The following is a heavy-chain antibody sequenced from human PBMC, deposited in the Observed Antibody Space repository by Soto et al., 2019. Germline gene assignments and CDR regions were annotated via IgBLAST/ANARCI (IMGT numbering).Heavy chain of an antibody. D-gene: IGHD2-8*02. CDR2: ITGSGTDT. CDR3: AKGSRGHCTGVTCYPFDY. V-gene: IGHV3-23*01. CDR1: GFTFSTYA. Sequence: EVQLLDSGGHLVQPGGSLRLSCAASGFTFSTYAMNWVRQAPGKRLEWVSSITGSGTDTYYADSVKGRFTISRDNSKNTLYLQMSSLRAEDTAVYYCAKGSRGHCTGVTCYPFDYWGQGTLVIVSS. J-gene: IGHJ4*02.